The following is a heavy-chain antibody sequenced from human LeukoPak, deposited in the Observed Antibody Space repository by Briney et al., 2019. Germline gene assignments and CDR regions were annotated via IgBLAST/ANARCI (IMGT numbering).Heavy chain of an antibody. CDR1: GYSFSTYW. CDR2: IYPGDSDT. J-gene: IGHJ1*01. CDR3: AREESSGYSYFHY. V-gene: IGHV5-51*01. Sequence: GESLKISCKGSGYSFSTYWIAWVRQMPGKGLEWMGIIYPGDSDTTYSPSFQGQVTISADKSINTASLQWSSLKASDTAMYYCAREESSGYSYFHYWGQGTLVTVSS. D-gene: IGHD3-22*01.